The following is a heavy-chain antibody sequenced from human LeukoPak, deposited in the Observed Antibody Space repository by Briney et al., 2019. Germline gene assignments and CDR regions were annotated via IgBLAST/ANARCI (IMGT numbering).Heavy chain of an antibody. D-gene: IGHD2-2*01. CDR1: GFTFDDYA. J-gene: IGHJ5*02. CDR3: AKVVSCSSTSCYRPESNWFDP. Sequence: GRSLRLSCAASGFTFDDYAMHWVRQAPGKGLEWVAVISYDGSNKYYADSVKGRFTISRDNSKNTLYLQMNSLRAEDTAVYYCAKVVSCSSTSCYRPESNWFDPWGQGTLVTVSS. CDR2: ISYDGSNK. V-gene: IGHV3-30*18.